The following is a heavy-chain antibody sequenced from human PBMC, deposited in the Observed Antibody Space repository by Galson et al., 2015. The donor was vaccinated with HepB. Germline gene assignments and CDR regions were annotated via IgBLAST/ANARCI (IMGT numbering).Heavy chain of an antibody. D-gene: IGHD2-21*02. J-gene: IGHJ3*01. Sequence: SVKVSCKASGYTFTSYGISWVRQAPGQGLEWMAWISAYNGNTNYAQKFQGRVTMTTDTSTSTAYMELRSLRSDDTAMYYCARDCGGDCYGLQPPDTFDVWGQGTLVTVSS. V-gene: IGHV1-18*01. CDR3: ARDCGGDCYGLQPPDTFDV. CDR1: GYTFTSYG. CDR2: ISAYNGNT.